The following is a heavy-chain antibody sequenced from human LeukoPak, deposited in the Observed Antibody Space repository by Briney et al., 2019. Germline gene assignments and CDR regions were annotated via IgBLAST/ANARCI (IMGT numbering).Heavy chain of an antibody. Sequence: GGSLRLSCAASGFTFSSYWMSWVRQAPGKGLEWVANIKQDGSEKYYVDSVKGRFTISRDNAKNSLYLQMNRLRAEDTAVYYCARSPRYNWNDVSAFDIWGQGTMVTVSS. CDR2: IKQDGSEK. CDR3: ARSPRYNWNDVSAFDI. J-gene: IGHJ3*02. V-gene: IGHV3-7*01. D-gene: IGHD1-1*01. CDR1: GFTFSSYW.